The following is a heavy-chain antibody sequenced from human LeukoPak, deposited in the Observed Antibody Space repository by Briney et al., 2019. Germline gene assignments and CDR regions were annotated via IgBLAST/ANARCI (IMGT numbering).Heavy chain of an antibody. CDR3: TTDPDSWLFVDY. CDR2: IKSKTDGGTT. J-gene: IGHJ4*02. V-gene: IGHV3-15*01. D-gene: IGHD3-9*01. CDR1: GFTFSNAW. Sequence: PGGSLRLSCAASGFTFSNAWMSWVRQAPGKGLEWDGRIKSKTDGGTTDYAAPVKGRFTISRDDSKSTLYLQMNSLKTEDTAVYYCTTDPDSWLFVDYWGQGTLVTVSS.